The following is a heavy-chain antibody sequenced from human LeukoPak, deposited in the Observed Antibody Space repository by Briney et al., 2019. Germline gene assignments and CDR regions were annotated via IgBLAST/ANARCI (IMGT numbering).Heavy chain of an antibody. CDR2: ISYSEIT. J-gene: IGHJ4*02. V-gene: IGHV4-31*03. CDR3: ARGGHCYGITCYSLYY. CDR1: GGSISTGGSY. D-gene: IGHD2-15*01. Sequence: SETLSLTCTVSGGSISTGGSYWSWIRQLPGKGLEWIGYISYSEITNYNPSLKSRVSISVDRSKNQFSLKLNAVTAADTAVYYCARGGHCYGITCYSLYYWGQGTLVPVSS.